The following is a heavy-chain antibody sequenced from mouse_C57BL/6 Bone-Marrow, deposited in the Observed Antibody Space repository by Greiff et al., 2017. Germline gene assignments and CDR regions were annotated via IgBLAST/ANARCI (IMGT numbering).Heavy chain of an antibody. D-gene: IGHD1-1*01. CDR3: AKWGYGSPPGSYEV. CDR2: IDPSDSYT. V-gene: IGHV1-69*01. CDR1: GYTFTSYW. Sequence: QVQLQQSGAELVMPGASVKLSCKASGYTFTSYWMHWVKQRPGQGLEWIGEIDPSDSYTNYNQKFKGKSTLTVDKSSSTAYMQLSSLTSENSAVYYCAKWGYGSPPGSYEVWGKGTTVTVSS. J-gene: IGHJ1*03.